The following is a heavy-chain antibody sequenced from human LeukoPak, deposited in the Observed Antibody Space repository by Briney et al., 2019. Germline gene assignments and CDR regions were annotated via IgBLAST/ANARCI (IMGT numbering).Heavy chain of an antibody. CDR2: IKQDGSEK. V-gene: IGHV3-7*03. Sequence: GGSLRLSCAASGFAFSDYWMTWVRQAPGKGLEWVANIKQDGSEKYLVDSVKGRFTISRDNAKGSLYLQMNSMRAEDTAVYYCARVQMVRGVIRHVDFDYWGQGTLVTVSS. CDR3: ARVQMVRGVIRHVDFDY. J-gene: IGHJ4*02. D-gene: IGHD3-10*01. CDR1: GFAFSDYW.